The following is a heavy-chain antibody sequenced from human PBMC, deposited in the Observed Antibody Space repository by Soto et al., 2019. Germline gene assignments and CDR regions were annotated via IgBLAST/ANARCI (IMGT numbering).Heavy chain of an antibody. V-gene: IGHV4-59*01. Sequence: PSETLSLTCTVSGGSTSSYYWSWIRQPPGKGLEWIGYIYYSGSTNYNPSLKSRVTISVDTSKNQFSLKLSSVTAADTAVYYCARIISGPVDYWGQGTLVTVSS. J-gene: IGHJ4*02. D-gene: IGHD2-15*01. CDR2: IYYSGST. CDR3: ARIISGPVDY. CDR1: GGSTSSYY.